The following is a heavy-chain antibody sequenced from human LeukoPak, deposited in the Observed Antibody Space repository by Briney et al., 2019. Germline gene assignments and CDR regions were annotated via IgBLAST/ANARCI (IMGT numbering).Heavy chain of an antibody. Sequence: SGTLSLTCAVSGVSISSNWWSWVRQPPGKGLEWIGEIEDRGNTNYNPSLKSRVTISVDKSKNQFSLKLSSLTAADTAVYYCAGAGTYYLDNWGQGTLVTVSS. D-gene: IGHD3-10*01. CDR1: GVSISSNW. CDR3: AGAGTYYLDN. CDR2: IEDRGNT. V-gene: IGHV4-4*02. J-gene: IGHJ4*02.